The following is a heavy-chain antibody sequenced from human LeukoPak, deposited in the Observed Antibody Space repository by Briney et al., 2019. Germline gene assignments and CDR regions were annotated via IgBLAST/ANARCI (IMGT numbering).Heavy chain of an antibody. V-gene: IGHV3-23*01. J-gene: IGHJ2*01. Sequence: PGGSLRLSCEASGFTFSNYAMTWVRQAPGKGLEWVSGISGSGDTTYYADSVRGRFTISRDNSKNTLYVQMNSLRAEDTAVYYCANGYSGSSLWYFDLWGRGTLVTVSS. CDR1: GFTFSNYA. CDR2: ISGSGDTT. D-gene: IGHD6-6*01. CDR3: ANGYSGSSLWYFDL.